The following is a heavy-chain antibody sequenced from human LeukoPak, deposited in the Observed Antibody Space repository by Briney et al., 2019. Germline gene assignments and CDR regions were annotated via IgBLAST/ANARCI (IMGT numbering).Heavy chain of an antibody. CDR3: ARADNGYYIDY. D-gene: IGHD3-3*01. CDR1: GGSFSGYY. J-gene: IGHJ4*02. Sequence: SETLSLTCAVYGGSFSGYYWSWIRQPPGKGLEWIGEINHSGSTNYNPSLKSRVTISVDRSKNQFSLKLSSVTAADTAVYYCARADNGYYIDYWGQGTLVTVSS. V-gene: IGHV4-34*01. CDR2: INHSGST.